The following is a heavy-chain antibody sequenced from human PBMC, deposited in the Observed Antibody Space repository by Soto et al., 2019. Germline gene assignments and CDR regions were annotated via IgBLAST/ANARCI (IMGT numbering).Heavy chain of an antibody. CDR1: GSITNNDL. V-gene: IGHV5-51*01. CDR2: NYSGDYDT. J-gene: IGHJ4*02. D-gene: IGHD3-22*01. Sequence: GESLKLSCEASGSITNNDLIGGVRATPRKRVAWMGVNYSGDYDTRYSPPCQGEVCISVDNSISTAYLRWSSLKASDTAIYYCVILDNLSRSSGYDYPFGYWGQGTQGNVSS. CDR3: VILDNLSRSSGYDYPFGY.